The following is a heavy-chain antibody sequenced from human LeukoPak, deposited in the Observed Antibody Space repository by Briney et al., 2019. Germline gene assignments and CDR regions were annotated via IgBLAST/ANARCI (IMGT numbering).Heavy chain of an antibody. V-gene: IGHV3-30*01. D-gene: IGHD2/OR15-2a*01. J-gene: IGHJ5*02. CDR1: GFTFSDHA. CDR3: ARGPTSIVLVPLTFDP. CDR2: ISYDGTNR. Sequence: PGGSLRLSCAASGFTFSDHAMHWVRQAPGKGLEWVAVISYDGTNRYYADSVKGRFTISRGNSKNTLYLQMNSLRAEDTAVYYCARGPTSIVLVPLTFDPWGQGALVTVSS.